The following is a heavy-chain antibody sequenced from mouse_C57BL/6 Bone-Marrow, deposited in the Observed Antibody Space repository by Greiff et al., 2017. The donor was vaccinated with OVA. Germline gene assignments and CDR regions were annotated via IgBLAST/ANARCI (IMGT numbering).Heavy chain of an antibody. D-gene: IGHD2-5*01. J-gene: IGHJ1*03. CDR3: ARGYYSNYRYFDV. CDR2: ISYDGSN. CDR1: GYSITSGYY. V-gene: IGHV3-6*01. Sequence: EVKLVESGPGLVKPSQSLSLTCSVTGYSITSGYYWNWIRQFPGNKLEWMGYISYDGSNNYNPSLKNRISITRDTSKNQFFLKLNSVTTEDTATYYCARGYYSNYRYFDVWGTGTTVTVSS.